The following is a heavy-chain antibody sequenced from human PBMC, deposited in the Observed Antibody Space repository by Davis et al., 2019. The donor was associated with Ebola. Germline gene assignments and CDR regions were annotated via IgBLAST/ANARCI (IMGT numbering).Heavy chain of an antibody. CDR2: ISGASETI. Sequence: GSLRLSCAASVFTFSPYSMSWVRQAPGKGLEWISYISGASETIYYADSVKGRFTISRDNAKNSLYLQMNSLRDEDTAMYYCARDNWYKNDNWGQGTLVTVSS. CDR1: VFTFSPYS. CDR3: ARDNWYKNDN. D-gene: IGHD1/OR15-1a*01. J-gene: IGHJ4*02. V-gene: IGHV3-48*02.